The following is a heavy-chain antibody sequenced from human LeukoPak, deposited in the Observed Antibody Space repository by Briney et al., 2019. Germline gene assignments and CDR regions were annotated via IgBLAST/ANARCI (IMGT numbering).Heavy chain of an antibody. V-gene: IGHV4-4*02. J-gene: IGHJ5*02. CDR2: IDHSGST. D-gene: IGHD7-27*01. CDR3: ARGSELGINWFDP. CDR1: GGSIINSNW. Sequence: SETLSLTCAVSGGSIINSNWWSWVRQPPGKGLEWIGEIDHSGSTSYNPSLKSRVTMSVDRSQNQFSLRLSTVTAADTAVYYCARGSELGINWFDPWGQGTLVTVSS.